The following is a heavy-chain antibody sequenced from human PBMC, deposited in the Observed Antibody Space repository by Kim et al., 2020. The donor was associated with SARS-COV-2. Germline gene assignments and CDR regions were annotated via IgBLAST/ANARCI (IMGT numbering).Heavy chain of an antibody. CDR3: DLGAMITFGAFDT. D-gene: IGHD3-16*01. Sequence: ADAVKGRCSTAGDTSKNTLYLRMNSLRTEDTAVYYCDLGAMITFGAFDTWGQGTMVTVSS. J-gene: IGHJ3*02. V-gene: IGHV3-23*01.